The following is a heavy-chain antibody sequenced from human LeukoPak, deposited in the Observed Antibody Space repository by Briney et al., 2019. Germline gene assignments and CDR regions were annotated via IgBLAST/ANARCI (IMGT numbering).Heavy chain of an antibody. V-gene: IGHV1-24*01. CDR3: ATRYCSGGSCYYGMDV. Sequence: ASVKVSCKVSGYTLTELSMHWVRQAPGKGLEWMGGFDPEDGETIYAQKFQGRVTMTEDTSTDTAYMELSSLRSEDTAVYYCATRYCSGGSCYYGMDVWGQGTTVIVSS. CDR2: FDPEDGET. J-gene: IGHJ6*02. D-gene: IGHD2-15*01. CDR1: GYTLTELS.